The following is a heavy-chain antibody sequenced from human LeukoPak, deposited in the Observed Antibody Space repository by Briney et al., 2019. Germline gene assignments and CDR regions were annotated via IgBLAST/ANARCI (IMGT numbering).Heavy chain of an antibody. CDR2: IYYSGST. Sequence: SSETLSLTCTVSGGSISSYYWSWIRQPPGKGLEWIGYIYYSGSTNYNPSLKSRVTISVDTSKNQFSLKLSSVTAADTAVYYCARYIFLEWISVGNYMDVWGKGTTVTVSS. D-gene: IGHD3-3*01. CDR1: GGSISSYY. CDR3: ARYIFLEWISVGNYMDV. J-gene: IGHJ6*03. V-gene: IGHV4-59*01.